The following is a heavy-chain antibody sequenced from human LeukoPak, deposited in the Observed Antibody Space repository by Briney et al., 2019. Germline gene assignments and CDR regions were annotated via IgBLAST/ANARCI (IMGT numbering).Heavy chain of an antibody. Sequence: GRSLRLSCAASGFTFSSYAMHWVRQAPGKGLEWVAVISYDGSNKYYADSVKGRFTISRDNSKNTLYLQMNSLTDEDTAVYYCAKDSQIWAGFFDYWGQGTLVTVSS. CDR2: ISYDGSNK. J-gene: IGHJ4*02. CDR1: GFTFSSYA. D-gene: IGHD3/OR15-3a*01. CDR3: AKDSQIWAGFFDY. V-gene: IGHV3-30-3*01.